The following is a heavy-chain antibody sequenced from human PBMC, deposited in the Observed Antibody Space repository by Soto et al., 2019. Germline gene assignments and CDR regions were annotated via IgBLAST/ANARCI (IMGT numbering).Heavy chain of an antibody. CDR2: ISGDGGRI. D-gene: IGHD3-22*01. Sequence: VQLLESGGGLVQPGGSLRLSCAASRFTFSSYAMSWVRQAPGKGLVWVSGISGDGGRIYYADSVKGRFTISRDNSKNTMYLQMNRLRADDTAVYYCAKESYFDSSGAYYFDSWGQGNLVTVSS. CDR1: RFTFSSYA. J-gene: IGHJ4*02. CDR3: AKESYFDSSGAYYFDS. V-gene: IGHV3-23*01.